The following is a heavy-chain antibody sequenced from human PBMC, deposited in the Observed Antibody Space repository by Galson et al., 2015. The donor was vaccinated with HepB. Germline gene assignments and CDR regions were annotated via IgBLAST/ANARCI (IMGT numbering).Heavy chain of an antibody. CDR1: GYTFTSYY. V-gene: IGHV1-46*01. CDR3: ARYSGTLSSDY. J-gene: IGHJ4*02. D-gene: IGHD1-26*01. CDR2: INPSGNSA. Sequence: SVKVSCRASGYTFTSYYMHWVRQAPGQGFEWMGIINPSGNSATYAQKFQGRVTMTWDTSTSTVYMDLSSLRSEDTAVYYCARYSGTLSSDYWGQGTLVTVSS.